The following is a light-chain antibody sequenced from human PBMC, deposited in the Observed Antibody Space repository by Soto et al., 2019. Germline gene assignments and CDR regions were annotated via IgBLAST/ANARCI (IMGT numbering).Light chain of an antibody. J-gene: IGLJ2*01. Sequence: QLVLTQPPSASGTPGQRVSISCSGGSSNIGTNTVNWYQHLPGTAPKLLIFSNDERPSGVPDRFSGSKSGTSASLAISGLQYDDEADYYCATWDGSLNGVVFGGGTKLTVL. CDR1: SSNIGTNT. CDR3: ATWDGSLNGVV. V-gene: IGLV1-44*01. CDR2: SND.